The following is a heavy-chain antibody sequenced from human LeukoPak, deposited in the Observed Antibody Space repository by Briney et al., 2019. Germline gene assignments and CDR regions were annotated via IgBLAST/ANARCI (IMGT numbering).Heavy chain of an antibody. J-gene: IGHJ6*02. CDR2: ISYDGSNK. CDR1: GFTFSTFA. V-gene: IGHV3-30-3*01. D-gene: IGHD3-10*01. Sequence: PGGSLRLSCAASGFTFSTFAMHWVRQAPGKGLEWVATISYDGSNKYYADSVKGQFTISRDNSKNTLYFQMNSLRTEDTAMYYCAREVISYHNYHAMDVWGQGTTVTVSS. CDR3: AREVISYHNYHAMDV.